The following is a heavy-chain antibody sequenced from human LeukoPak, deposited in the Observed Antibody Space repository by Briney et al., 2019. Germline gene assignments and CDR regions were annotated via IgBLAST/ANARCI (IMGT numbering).Heavy chain of an antibody. CDR2: IRYDGSNI. V-gene: IGHV3-30*02. CDR1: GFTFTKYG. D-gene: IGHD3-22*01. CDR3: ARVLLPLYGMDV. J-gene: IGHJ6*02. Sequence: GGSLRLSCAASGFTFTKYGMHWVRQASGKGLEWVAFIRYDGSNIYYADSVKGRFTIPRDNSKNALYLQMNSLRAEDTAVYYCARVLLPLYGMDVWGQGTTVTVSS.